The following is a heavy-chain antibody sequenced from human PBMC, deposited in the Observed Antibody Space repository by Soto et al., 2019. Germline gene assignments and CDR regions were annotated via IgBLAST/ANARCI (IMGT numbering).Heavy chain of an antibody. D-gene: IGHD3-22*01. CDR3: ARGGYYDSSGEGAFDI. Sequence: QVQLVQSGAEEKKPGASVKVSCKASGYTFTSYAMHWVRQAPGQRLEWMGWINAGNGNTKYSKKFQRRVTITRDTSASTPYMELSSLRSKDTAVYYCARGGYYDSSGEGAFDIWGQGTMVTVSS. CDR1: GYTFTSYA. CDR2: INAGNGNT. J-gene: IGHJ3*02. V-gene: IGHV1-3*05.